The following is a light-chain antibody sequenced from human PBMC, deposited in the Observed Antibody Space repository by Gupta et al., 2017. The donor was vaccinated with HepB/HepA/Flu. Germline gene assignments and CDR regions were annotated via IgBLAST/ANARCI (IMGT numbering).Light chain of an antibody. CDR1: QSVSSSY. Sequence: ELVLTQSPGTLSSSPGERATLSCSASQSVSSSYLAWYQQKPGQAPRLLIYGASSRATGIPDRFSGSGSGTDFTLTISRLEPEDFAVYYCQQYGSSPLTFGGGAKVEIK. CDR3: QQYGSSPLT. CDR2: GAS. J-gene: IGKJ4*01. V-gene: IGKV3-20*01.